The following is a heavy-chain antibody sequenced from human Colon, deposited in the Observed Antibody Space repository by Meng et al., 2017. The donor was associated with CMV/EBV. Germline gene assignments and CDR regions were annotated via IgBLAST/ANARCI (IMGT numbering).Heavy chain of an antibody. Sequence: GESLKISCAVSGFNVSTNYMTWVRQAPGRGLEWVSFISSSSDISYADSVKGRFTILRDSAQNRLYLDMIGLRAEDTAVYYCARVRQPGAYHDSDGSAIKNWLDPWGQGTLVTVSS. J-gene: IGHJ5*02. CDR3: ARVRQPGAYHDSDGSAIKNWLDP. V-gene: IGHV3-69-1*01. CDR2: ISSSSDI. CDR1: GFNVSTNY. D-gene: IGHD3-22*01.